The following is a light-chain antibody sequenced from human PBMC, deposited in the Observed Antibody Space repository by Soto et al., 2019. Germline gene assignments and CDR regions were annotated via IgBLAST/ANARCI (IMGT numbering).Light chain of an antibody. V-gene: IGKV1-17*01. J-gene: IGKJ2*01. Sequence: DFQMTQYPSSLSASVGDRVTITCRASQGIRDALGWYQQKPGKVPKRLIYSASRLQNGVPSRFSGSGSDTLFTLTISSLQPEDFATYFCLQHIDYPFTFGQGTRLE. CDR1: QGIRDA. CDR2: SAS. CDR3: LQHIDYPFT.